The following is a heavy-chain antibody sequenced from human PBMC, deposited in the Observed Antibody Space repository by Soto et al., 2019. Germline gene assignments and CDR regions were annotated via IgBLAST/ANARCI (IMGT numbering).Heavy chain of an antibody. CDR1: GFTFTSDI. V-gene: IGHV3-21*06. CDR2: ISSTTNYQ. J-gene: IGHJ4*02. CDR3: AKESEDLTSNFDY. Sequence: PVASLRLSCTNSGFTFTSDIMNCARQAPGKGLEWVSSISSTTNYQYYGDSMKGRFTISRDNPKNSLYLEMNSLRAENTAVYYCAKESEDLTSNFDYWGQGTLVTVSS.